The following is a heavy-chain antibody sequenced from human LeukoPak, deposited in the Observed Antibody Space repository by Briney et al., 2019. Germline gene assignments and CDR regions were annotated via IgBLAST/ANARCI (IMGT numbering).Heavy chain of an antibody. J-gene: IGHJ4*02. CDR2: IYYSGST. Sequence: SETLSLTCTVSGGSISSYYWSWIRQPPGKGLEWIGSIYYSGSTYYNPSLKSRVTISVDTSKNQFSLKLSSVTAADTAVYYCARRGRFRGTDYWGQGTLVTVSS. V-gene: IGHV4-39*07. D-gene: IGHD1-1*01. CDR3: ARRGRFRGTDY. CDR1: GGSISSYY.